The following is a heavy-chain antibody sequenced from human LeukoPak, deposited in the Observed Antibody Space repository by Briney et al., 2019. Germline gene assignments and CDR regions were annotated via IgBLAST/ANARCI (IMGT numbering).Heavy chain of an antibody. D-gene: IGHD5-18*01. CDR1: GGTLSSHA. CDR3: ASSPRGYSYGTYFDY. V-gene: IGHV1-69*05. CDR2: IIPIFGTA. J-gene: IGHJ4*02. Sequence: GASVKVSCKASGGTLSSHAISWVRQAPGQGLEWMGGIIPIFGTANYAQKFQGRVTITTDESTSTAYMELSSLRSEDTAVYYCASSPRGYSYGTYFDYWGQGTLVTVSS.